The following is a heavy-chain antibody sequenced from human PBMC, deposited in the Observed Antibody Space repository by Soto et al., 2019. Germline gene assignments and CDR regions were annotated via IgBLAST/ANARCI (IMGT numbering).Heavy chain of an antibody. CDR1: GYTFTSYG. CDR3: ARDDQADSSSSSRPRT. Sequence: GAAVKVSCKASGYTFTSYGISWVRQAPGQGLEWMGWISAYNGNTNYAQKLQGRVTMTTDTSTGTAYMELRSLRSDDTAVYYCARDDQADSSSSSRPRTWGQGTLVTVSS. V-gene: IGHV1-18*04. J-gene: IGHJ4*02. CDR2: ISAYNGNT. D-gene: IGHD6-6*01.